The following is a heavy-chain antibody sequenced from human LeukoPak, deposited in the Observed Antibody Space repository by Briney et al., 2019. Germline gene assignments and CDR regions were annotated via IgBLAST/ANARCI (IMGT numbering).Heavy chain of an antibody. J-gene: IGHJ3*02. V-gene: IGHV3-7*03. CDR3: ARLYDFWSGYYPIDAFDI. Sequence: GGSLRLSCAASGFTFSSYWMSWDRQAPGKGLEWVANIEQDGSEKYYVDSVKGRFTISRDNAKNSLYLQMNSLRAEDTAVYYCARLYDFWSGYYPIDAFDIWGQGTMVTVSS. CDR1: GFTFSSYW. CDR2: IEQDGSEK. D-gene: IGHD3-3*01.